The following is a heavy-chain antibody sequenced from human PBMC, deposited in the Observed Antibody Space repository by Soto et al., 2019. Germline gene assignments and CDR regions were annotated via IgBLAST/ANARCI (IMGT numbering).Heavy chain of an antibody. Sequence: SLRLSCAASGFTFSSYGMHWVRQAPGKGLVWVAGIWYDGSNKSYADSVKGRFTISRDNAKNTLYLQMNSLRAEDTAVYYCASRAAPGPCWGQGTLVTVSS. CDR2: IWYDGSNK. CDR3: ASRAAPGPC. J-gene: IGHJ4*02. D-gene: IGHD6-13*01. V-gene: IGHV3-33*03. CDR1: GFTFSSYG.